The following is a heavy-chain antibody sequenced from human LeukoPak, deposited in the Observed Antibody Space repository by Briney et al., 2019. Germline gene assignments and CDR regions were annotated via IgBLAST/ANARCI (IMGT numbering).Heavy chain of an antibody. V-gene: IGHV3-33*01. CDR2: IWSDGTNQ. J-gene: IGHJ4*02. CDR3: ARDAQRGFDYSNSLEY. D-gene: IGHD4-11*01. CDR1: ALTFNHYG. Sequence: SLTLSCAPAALTFNHYGTHWARQAPGKGLEWVAVIWSDGTNQYYADYVKGRFTSSRDDSGNTVYLQMSSLRPEDTGVYYCARDAQRGFDYSNSLEYWGQGTPVTVST.